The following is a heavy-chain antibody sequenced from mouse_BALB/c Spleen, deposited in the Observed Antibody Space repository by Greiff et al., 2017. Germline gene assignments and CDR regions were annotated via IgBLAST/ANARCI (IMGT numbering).Heavy chain of an antibody. V-gene: IGHV5-17*02. Sequence: EVKLVESGGGLVQPGGSRKLSCAASGFTFSSFGMHWVRQAPEKGLEWVAYISSGSSTIYYADTVKGRFTISRDNPKNTLFLQMTSRRSEDTAMYYCARELTYYFDYWGQGTTLTVSS. CDR3: ARELTYYFDY. J-gene: IGHJ2*01. CDR1: GFTFSSFG. D-gene: IGHD4-1*01. CDR2: ISSGSSTI.